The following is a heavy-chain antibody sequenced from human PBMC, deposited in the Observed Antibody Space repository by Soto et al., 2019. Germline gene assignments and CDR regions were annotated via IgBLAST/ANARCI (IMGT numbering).Heavy chain of an antibody. J-gene: IGHJ4*02. CDR3: VRGPYNYNSRYFDY. D-gene: IGHD1-1*01. V-gene: IGHV4-34*01. CDR2: INHSGIT. Sequence: SESLSLTCTVSGGSFSGYFWTWIRQPPGKGLEWLAEINHSGITNYNPSVESRASMSVDTSKNQFSLSLYSVTAADTAVYYCVRGPYNYNSRYFDYWGQGTLVTVSS. CDR1: GGSFSGYF.